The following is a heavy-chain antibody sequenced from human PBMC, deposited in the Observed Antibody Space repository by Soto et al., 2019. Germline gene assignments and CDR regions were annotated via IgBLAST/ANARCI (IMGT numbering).Heavy chain of an antibody. CDR1: GGTFSRYT. J-gene: IGHJ4*02. V-gene: IGHV1-69*08. CDR3: ARETGSRAGHFAY. CDR2: IIPILGIA. Sequence: QVQLVQSGAEVKKPGTSVKVSCKASGGTFSRYTISWVRQAPGQGREWMGRIIPILGIANYAQQFQGRVTITADKSTSTAYREQSSLRSEDTAVYYWARETGSRAGHFAYWGQGTLVTVSS. D-gene: IGHD1-1*01.